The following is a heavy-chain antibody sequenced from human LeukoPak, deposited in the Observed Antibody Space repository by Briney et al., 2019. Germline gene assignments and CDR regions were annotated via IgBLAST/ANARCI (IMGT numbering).Heavy chain of an antibody. V-gene: IGHV1-24*01. D-gene: IGHD1-26*01. CDR1: GYTLTELS. CDR3: ATVSPDYYSGSYSWSDP. CDR2: FDPEDGET. Sequence: ASVKVSCKVSGYTLTELSMHWVRQAPGKGLEWMGGFDPEDGETIYAQKFQGRVTMTEDTSTDTAYMELSSLRSEDTAVYYCATVSPDYYSGSYSWSDPWGQGTLVTVSS. J-gene: IGHJ5*02.